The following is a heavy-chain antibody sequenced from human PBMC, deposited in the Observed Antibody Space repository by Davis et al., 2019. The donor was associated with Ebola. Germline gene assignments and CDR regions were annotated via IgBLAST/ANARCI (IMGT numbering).Heavy chain of an antibody. J-gene: IGHJ6*02. Sequence: GESLKISCAASGFTFSDYYMNWVRQAPGKGLEWVGRIKSKTDGGTTDYAAPVKGRFTISRDDSKNTLYLQMNSLKTEDTAVYYCTTDGPDIVLMVYAISGMDVWGQGTTVTVSS. CDR2: IKSKTDGGTT. CDR1: GFTFSDYY. V-gene: IGHV3-15*07. D-gene: IGHD2-8*01. CDR3: TTDGPDIVLMVYAISGMDV.